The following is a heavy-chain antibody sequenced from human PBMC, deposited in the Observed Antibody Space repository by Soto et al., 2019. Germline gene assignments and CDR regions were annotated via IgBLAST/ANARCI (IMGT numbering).Heavy chain of an antibody. Sequence: ASVKVSCKASGYTFTSYAMHWVRQAPGQRLEWMGRINAGNGNTKYSQKFQGRVTITRDTSASTAYMELSSLRSEDTAVCYCARDEDTAIVSYGMDGWGQGTTVTVSS. CDR2: INAGNGNT. CDR1: GYTFTSYA. CDR3: ARDEDTAIVSYGMDG. J-gene: IGHJ6*02. V-gene: IGHV1-3*01. D-gene: IGHD5-18*01.